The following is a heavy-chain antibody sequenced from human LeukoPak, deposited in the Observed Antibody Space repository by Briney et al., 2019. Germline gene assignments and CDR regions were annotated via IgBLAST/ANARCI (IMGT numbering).Heavy chain of an antibody. CDR1: GFTFSNHG. J-gene: IGHJ4*02. V-gene: IGHV3-30*12. CDR2: ILHDGNNK. CDR3: ARGAGYNYPYYFDY. D-gene: IGHD5-24*01. Sequence: GGSLRLSCAASGFTFSNHGMHWVRQAPGKGLEWVADILHDGNNKYYADSVKGRFTISRDNSKNTPYLQMNSLRAEDTAVYYCARGAGYNYPYYFDYWGQGTLVTVSS.